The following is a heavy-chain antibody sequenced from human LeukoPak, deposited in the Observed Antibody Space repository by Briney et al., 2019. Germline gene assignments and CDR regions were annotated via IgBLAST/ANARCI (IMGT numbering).Heavy chain of an antibody. CDR3: ARDRPLTDYYYYGMDV. CDR2: INSDGSST. Sequence: GGSLRLSCAPSGFTFSSYWMHWVRQAPGEGLGWVSRINSDGSSTSYADSVKGRFTISRDNAKNTLYLQMNSLRAEDTAVYYCARDRPLTDYYYYGMDVWGKGTTVTVSS. J-gene: IGHJ6*04. V-gene: IGHV3-74*01. D-gene: IGHD6-6*01. CDR1: GFTFSSYW.